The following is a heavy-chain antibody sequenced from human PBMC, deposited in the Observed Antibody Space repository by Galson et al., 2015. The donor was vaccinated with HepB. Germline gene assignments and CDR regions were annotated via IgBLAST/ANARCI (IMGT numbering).Heavy chain of an antibody. CDR1: GGSFSGYY. J-gene: IGHJ4*02. CDR2: TNHSGST. CDR3: ARYGGKRNDY. D-gene: IGHD4-23*01. V-gene: IGHV4-34*01. Sequence: SETLSLTCAVYGGSFSGYYWSWIRQPPGKGLEWIGETNHSGSTNYNPSLKSRVTISVDTSKNQFSLKLSSVTAADTAVYYCARYGGKRNDYWGQGTLVTVSS.